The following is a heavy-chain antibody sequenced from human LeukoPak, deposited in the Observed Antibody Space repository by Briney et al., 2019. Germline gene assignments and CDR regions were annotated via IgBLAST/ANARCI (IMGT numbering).Heavy chain of an antibody. Sequence: GGSLRLSCAASGFTFSSYAISWVRQAPGQGLEWMGGIIPIFGTANYAQKFQGRVTITTDESTSTAYMELSSLRSEDTAVYYCARGNSSPLYYFDYWGQGTLVTVSS. CDR1: GFTFSSYA. CDR3: ARGNSSPLYYFDY. J-gene: IGHJ4*02. CDR2: IIPIFGTA. V-gene: IGHV1-69*05. D-gene: IGHD6-13*01.